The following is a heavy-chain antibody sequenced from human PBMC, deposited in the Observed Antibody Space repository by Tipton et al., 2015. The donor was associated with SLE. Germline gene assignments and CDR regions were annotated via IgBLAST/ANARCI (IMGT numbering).Heavy chain of an antibody. CDR1: GFTFSSYE. D-gene: IGHD6-13*01. Sequence: SLRLSCAASGFTFSSYEMNWVRQAPGKGLEWVSYISSGGSTIYYADSVKGRFTISRDNAKNSLYLQMNSLRAEDTAVYYCARGGGKAAGTSGWFDPWGQGTLVTVSS. J-gene: IGHJ5*02. CDR2: ISSGGSTI. V-gene: IGHV3-48*03. CDR3: ARGGGKAAGTSGWFDP.